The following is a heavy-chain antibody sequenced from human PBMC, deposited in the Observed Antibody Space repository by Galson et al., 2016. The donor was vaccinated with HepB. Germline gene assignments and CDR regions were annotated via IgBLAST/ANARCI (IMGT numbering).Heavy chain of an antibody. J-gene: IGHJ4*02. CDR2: ITGRGGST. D-gene: IGHD1-26*01. CDR3: AKVGFSDLDY. V-gene: IGHV3-23*01. CDR1: GFTFSTYA. Sequence: SLRLSCAGSGFTFSTYAMSWVRQAPGEGLEWVSAITGRGGSTFYTGSVKGRFTISRDNSKNTVSLLMSSLRADDTAIYYCAKVGFSDLDYWGQGTLVTVSS.